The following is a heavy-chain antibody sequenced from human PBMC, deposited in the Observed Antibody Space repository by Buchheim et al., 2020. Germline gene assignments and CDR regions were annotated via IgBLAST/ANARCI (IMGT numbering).Heavy chain of an antibody. CDR1: GFTFSSYG. J-gene: IGHJ3*02. D-gene: IGHD1-1*01. CDR3: AKDQNRLRYNWNDVVNAFDI. V-gene: IGHV3-30*18. CDR2: ISYDGSNK. Sequence: QVQLVESGGGVVQPGRSLRLSCAASGFTFSSYGMHWVRQAPGKGLEWVAVISYDGSNKYYADSVKGRFTISRDNSKNTLYLQMNSLRAEDTAVYYCAKDQNRLRYNWNDVVNAFDIWGQGT.